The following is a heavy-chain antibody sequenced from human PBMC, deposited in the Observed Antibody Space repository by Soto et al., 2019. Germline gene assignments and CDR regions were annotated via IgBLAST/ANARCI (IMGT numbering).Heavy chain of an antibody. D-gene: IGHD3-10*01. V-gene: IGHV3-49*03. CDR1: GFTFGDYA. J-gene: IGHJ6*02. CDR2: IRSKPYDGTT. CDR3: AKDLFSMVRGASYYSYGMDV. Sequence: GVSLRLSCTASGFTFGDYAMSWFRQAPGQGLEWVGFIRSKPYDGTTEYAASAKGRFTISRDDSKSIAYLQMNSLKTEDTAVYYCAKDLFSMVRGASYYSYGMDVWGQGTTVTVSS.